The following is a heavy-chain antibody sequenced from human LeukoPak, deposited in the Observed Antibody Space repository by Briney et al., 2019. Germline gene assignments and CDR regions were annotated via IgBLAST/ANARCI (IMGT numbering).Heavy chain of an antibody. V-gene: IGHV4-59*01. CDR3: ARDHYDISTGYPYNWFDP. CDR2: IYYSGST. J-gene: IGHJ5*02. D-gene: IGHD3-9*01. Sequence: SETLSLTCTVSGGSISSYYWSWIRQPPGKGLEWIGYIYYSGSTNYNPSLKSRVTISVDTSKNQFSLKLSSVTAADTAVYYCARDHYDISTGYPYNWFDPWGQGTLVTVSS. CDR1: GGSISSYY.